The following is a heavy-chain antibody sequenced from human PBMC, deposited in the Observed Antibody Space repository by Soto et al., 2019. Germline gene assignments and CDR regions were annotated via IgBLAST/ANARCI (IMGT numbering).Heavy chain of an antibody. CDR3: ARPLTPRPDCGGDCYSSPFDY. V-gene: IGHV1-69*13. CDR1: GGTFSSYA. J-gene: IGHJ4*02. Sequence: SVKVSCKASGGTFSSYAISWVRQAPGQGLEWMGGIIPIFGTANYAQNFQGRVTITADESTSTAYMELSSLRSEDTAVYYCARPLTPRPDCGGDCYSSPFDYWGQGTLVTVSS. CDR2: IIPIFGTA. D-gene: IGHD2-21*02.